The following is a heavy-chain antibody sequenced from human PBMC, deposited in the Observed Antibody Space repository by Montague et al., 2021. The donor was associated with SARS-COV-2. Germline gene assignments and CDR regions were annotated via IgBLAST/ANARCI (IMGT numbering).Heavy chain of an antibody. V-gene: IGHV4-59*01. J-gene: IGHJ6*02. Sequence: SETLSLTCTVSGGSISSYYWSWIRQPPGKGLEWIGYIYYSGSTNXNPSPKSRVTISVDTSKNQFSLKLSSVTAADTAVYYCARDLVERSSWGTYYYYGMDVWGQGTTVTVSS. CDR2: IYYSGST. D-gene: IGHD6-13*01. CDR3: ARDLVERSSWGTYYYYGMDV. CDR1: GGSISSYY.